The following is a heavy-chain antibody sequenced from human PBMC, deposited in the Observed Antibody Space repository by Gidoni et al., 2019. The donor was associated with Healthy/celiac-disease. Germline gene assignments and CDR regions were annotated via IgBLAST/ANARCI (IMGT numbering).Heavy chain of an antibody. CDR2: IYYSGRT. D-gene: IGHD3-10*01. Sequence: QVQLQESGPGLVKPSQTLSLTCTVSGGSIRSGGYYWSWIRQHPGKGLEWIGYIYYSGRTYYNPSLKSRVTISVDTSKNQFSLKLSSVTAADTAVYYCAREGNYYGMDVWGQGTTVTVSS. V-gene: IGHV4-31*03. CDR1: GGSIRSGGYY. CDR3: AREGNYYGMDV. J-gene: IGHJ6*02.